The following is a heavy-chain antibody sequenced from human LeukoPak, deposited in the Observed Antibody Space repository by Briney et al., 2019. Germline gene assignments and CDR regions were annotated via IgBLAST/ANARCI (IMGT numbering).Heavy chain of an antibody. CDR3: ARYCSSAKCLDN. CDR1: GGPISTYY. D-gene: IGHD2-2*01. V-gene: IGHV4-59*01. Sequence: PSETPSLTCIVSGGPISTYYWSWIRQPPGKGLEWIGYISYSGSTNYNPSLKSRVTISVDTSKKQFSLKLSSVTAADTAVYYCARYCSSAKCLDNWGQGTLVTVSS. CDR2: ISYSGST. J-gene: IGHJ4*02.